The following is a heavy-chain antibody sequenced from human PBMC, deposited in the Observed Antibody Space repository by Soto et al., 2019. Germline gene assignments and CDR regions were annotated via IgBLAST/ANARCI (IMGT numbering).Heavy chain of an antibody. D-gene: IGHD3-10*01. Sequence: SETLSLTCTVSGGSISSGGYYWSWIRQHPGKGLEWIGYIYYSGSTYYNPSLKSRVTISVDTSKNQFSLKLSSVTAADTAVYYCARDRRVRGADNNWFDPWGQGTLVTVPS. CDR2: IYYSGST. CDR1: GGSISSGGYY. CDR3: ARDRRVRGADNNWFDP. J-gene: IGHJ5*02. V-gene: IGHV4-31*03.